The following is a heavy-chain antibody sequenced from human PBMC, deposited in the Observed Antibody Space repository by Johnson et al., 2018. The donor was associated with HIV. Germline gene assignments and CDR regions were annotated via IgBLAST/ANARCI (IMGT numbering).Heavy chain of an antibody. D-gene: IGHD1-1*01. CDR3: ARVTRYNWNSDAFDI. J-gene: IGHJ3*02. V-gene: IGHV3-30*03. CDR2: ISYDESKT. CDR1: VFTVSSNY. Sequence: QVQLVESGGGLIQPGGSLRLSCAASVFTVSSNYMSWVRQAPGKGLEWVAVISYDESKTFYVESVKGRFTISRDNSNNTLALQMDSLRPDDTAVYYCARVTRYNWNSDAFDIWGQGTMDTVSS.